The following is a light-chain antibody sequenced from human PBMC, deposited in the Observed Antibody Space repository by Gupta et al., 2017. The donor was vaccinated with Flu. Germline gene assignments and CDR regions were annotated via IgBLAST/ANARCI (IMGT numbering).Light chain of an antibody. CDR3: QQRADWPLT. Sequence: VLTQSPATLSLSPGERATLSCRASQSVKGALAWYQQKPGQAPRLLVYDASNRAAGIPVKFSGSGAGTDFTLTSSNLEPEDFAVYYCQQRADWPLTFGGGTKVEIE. J-gene: IGKJ4*01. CDR2: DAS. CDR1: QSVKGA. V-gene: IGKV3-11*01.